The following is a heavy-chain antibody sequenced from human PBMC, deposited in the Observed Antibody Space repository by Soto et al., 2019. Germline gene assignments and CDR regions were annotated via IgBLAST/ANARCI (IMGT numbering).Heavy chain of an antibody. V-gene: IGHV4-30-2*01. CDR3: ARGARGYTYGPYYFDL. J-gene: IGHJ4*01. D-gene: IGHD5-18*01. CDR1: GGSITTGDNC. CDR2: IRHSGST. Sequence: LSLTCAVSGGSITTGDNCWAWIRQTPGRGLEWIANIRHSGSTYYNSSLKSRVTISKETSKNQFSLKLASVTAADTGVYYCARGARGYTYGPYYFDLWGPGTLVTVSS.